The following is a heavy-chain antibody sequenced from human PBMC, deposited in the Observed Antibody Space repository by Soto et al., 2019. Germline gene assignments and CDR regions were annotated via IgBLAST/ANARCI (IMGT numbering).Heavy chain of an antibody. V-gene: IGHV3-30*01. J-gene: IGHJ6*02. Sequence: QVQLVESGGDVVQPGRSLRLSCAASGFTFTTYAMHWVRQAPGKGLEWVAVISHDGGTKYFADSVKGRFTISRDISTHTLYLKMNSLRPEDTAVYYCARDYGLYEYYYYYGMDVWGHGTTVTVSS. D-gene: IGHD3-16*01. CDR2: ISHDGGTK. CDR1: GFTFTTYA. CDR3: ARDYGLYEYYYYYGMDV.